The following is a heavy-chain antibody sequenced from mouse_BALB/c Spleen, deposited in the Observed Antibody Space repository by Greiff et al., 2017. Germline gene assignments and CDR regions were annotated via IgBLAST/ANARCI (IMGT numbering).Heavy chain of an antibody. CDR2: IWAGGST. D-gene: IGHD5-5*01. CDR1: GFSLTSYG. V-gene: IGHV2-9*02. Sequence: VKLVESGPGLEAPSQSLSITCTVSGFSLTSYGVHWVRQPPGKGLEWLGVIWAGGSTNYNSALMSRLSISKDNSKSQVFLKMNSLQTDDTAMYYCAREVGTTPYFDYWGQGTTLTVSS. CDR3: AREVGTTPYFDY. J-gene: IGHJ2*01.